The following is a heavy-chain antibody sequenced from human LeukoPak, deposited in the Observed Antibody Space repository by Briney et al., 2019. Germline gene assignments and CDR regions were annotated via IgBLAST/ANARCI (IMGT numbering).Heavy chain of an antibody. CDR3: ARAGYYDSSGYSY. Sequence: SETLSLTCTVSGVAISADYWSWIRQPAGKGLEWIGRIYTSGSTNYNPSLKSRVTMSVDTSKNQFSLKLSSVTAADTAVYYCARAGYYDSSGYSYWGQGTLVTVSS. CDR2: IYTSGST. V-gene: IGHV4-4*07. J-gene: IGHJ4*02. D-gene: IGHD3-22*01. CDR1: GVAISADY.